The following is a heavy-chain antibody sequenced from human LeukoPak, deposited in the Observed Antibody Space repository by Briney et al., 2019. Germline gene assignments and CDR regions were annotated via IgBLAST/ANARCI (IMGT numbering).Heavy chain of an antibody. Sequence: PGGSLRLSCAASGFTFSSYSMNWVRQAPGKGLEWVSSISTSSSYIYYAESVKGRFTISRDNAKNSLYLQMNSLRVEDTAVYYCVKNDGWFHLAQWGQGTLVTVSS. CDR2: ISTSSSYI. CDR1: GFTFSSYS. V-gene: IGHV3-21*04. J-gene: IGHJ4*02. D-gene: IGHD6-19*01. CDR3: VKNDGWFHLAQ.